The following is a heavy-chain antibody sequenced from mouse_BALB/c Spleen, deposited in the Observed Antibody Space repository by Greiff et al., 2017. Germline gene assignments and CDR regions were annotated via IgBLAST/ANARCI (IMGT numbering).Heavy chain of an antibody. Sequence: EVMLVESGGGLVKPGGSLKLSCAASGFTFSSYAMSWVRQSPEKRLEWVAEISSGGSYTYYPDTVTGRFTISRDNAKNTLYLEMSSLRSEDTAMYYCAREGIYYGTSYWGQGTLVTVSA. CDR1: GFTFSSYA. CDR3: AREGIYYGTSY. V-gene: IGHV5-9-4*01. CDR2: ISSGGSYT. J-gene: IGHJ3*01. D-gene: IGHD2-1*01.